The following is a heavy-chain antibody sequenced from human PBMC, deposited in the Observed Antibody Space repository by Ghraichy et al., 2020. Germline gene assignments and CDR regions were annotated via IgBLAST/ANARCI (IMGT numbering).Heavy chain of an antibody. V-gene: IGHV6-1*01. J-gene: IGHJ4*02. D-gene: IGHD6-13*01. CDR1: EDSVSSNSAA. CDR3: VRDGRPGQQLAFYY. Sequence: SQTLSLTCAISEDSVSSNSAAWNWIRQSPSRGLEWLGRTYYRSKWYNDYAVSVKSRITINPDTSKNQFSLQLNSVTPEDTAVYYCVRDGRPGQQLAFYYWAQGALVTVSS. CDR2: TYYRSKWYN.